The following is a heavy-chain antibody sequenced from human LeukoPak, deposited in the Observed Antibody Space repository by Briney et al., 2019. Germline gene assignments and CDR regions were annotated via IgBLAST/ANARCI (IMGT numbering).Heavy chain of an antibody. CDR2: IRYDGSNK. CDR1: GFTFSSYG. D-gene: IGHD4-17*01. CDR3: ARIITVTGAFDI. Sequence: PGGSLRLSCAASGFTFSSYGMHWVRQAPGKGLEWVAFIRYDGSNKYYADSVKGRFTITRDNAKNSLYLQMNSLRAEDTAVYYCARIITVTGAFDIWGQGTMVTVSS. V-gene: IGHV3-30*02. J-gene: IGHJ3*02.